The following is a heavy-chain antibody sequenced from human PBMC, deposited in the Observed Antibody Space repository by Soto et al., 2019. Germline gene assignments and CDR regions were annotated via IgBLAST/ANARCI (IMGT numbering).Heavy chain of an antibody. J-gene: IGHJ5*02. CDR1: GGSISGYY. CDR3: ARGHYYDSSGYLVWWFDP. V-gene: IGHV4-59*01. D-gene: IGHD3-22*01. Sequence: PETLSLTCTVSGGSISGYYWSWIRQPPGKGLEWIGYIYYSGSTNYNPSLKSRVTISVDTSKNQFSLKLSSVTAADTAMYYCARGHYYDSSGYLVWWFDPWGQGTLVTVS. CDR2: IYYSGST.